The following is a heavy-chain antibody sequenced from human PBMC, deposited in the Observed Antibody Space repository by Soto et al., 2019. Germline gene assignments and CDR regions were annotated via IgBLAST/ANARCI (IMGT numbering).Heavy chain of an antibody. D-gene: IGHD6-13*01. CDR3: AKDYYRYSSSWHLFDY. J-gene: IGHJ4*02. CDR1: GFTFSSYG. V-gene: IGHV3-30*18. CDR2: ISYDGSNK. Sequence: GSLRLSCAASGFTFSSYGMHWVRQAPGKGLEGVAVISYDGSNKYYADSVKGRFTISRDNSKNTLYLQMNSLRAEDTAVYYCAKDYYRYSSSWHLFDYWGQGTLVTVSS.